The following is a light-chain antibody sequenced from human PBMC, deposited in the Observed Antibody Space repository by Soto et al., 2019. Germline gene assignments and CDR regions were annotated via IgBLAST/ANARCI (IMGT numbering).Light chain of an antibody. CDR1: QSVSSSY. J-gene: IGKJ2*02. V-gene: IGKV3-20*01. CDR2: GAS. CDR3: QQYGSSPSCT. Sequence: EIVLTQSPGTLSLSPGERATLSCRASQSVSSSYLAWYQQKPGQAPRLLIYGASSRATGIPDSFSGSGSGTDFTLTISRLEPEDFAVYYCQQYGSSPSCTFGQGTKLEIK.